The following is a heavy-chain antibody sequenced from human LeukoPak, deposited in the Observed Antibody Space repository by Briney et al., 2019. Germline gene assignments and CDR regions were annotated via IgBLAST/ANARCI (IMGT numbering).Heavy chain of an antibody. J-gene: IGHJ4*02. CDR2: IYYSGST. Sequence: SETLSLTCTVSGGSISSSSYYWSWIRQPPGKGLEWIGYIYYSGSTNYNPSLKSRVTISVDTSKNQFSLKLSSVTAADTAVYYCARRNSGWLDYWGQGTLVTVSS. CDR3: ARRNSGWLDY. D-gene: IGHD6-19*01. V-gene: IGHV4-61*01. CDR1: GGSISSSSYY.